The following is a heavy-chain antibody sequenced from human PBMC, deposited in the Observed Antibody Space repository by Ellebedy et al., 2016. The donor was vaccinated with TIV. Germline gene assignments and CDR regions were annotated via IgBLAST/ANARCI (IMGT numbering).Heavy chain of an antibody. CDR1: GDSISSSVYY. J-gene: IGHJ4*02. Sequence: MPSETLSLTCTVSGDSISSSVYYWGWIRQPPGKGLEWIGSFSQSGSTYYNPSLTSRVTISVDTSKNQFSLKLSSVTAADTAVYFCSGAYGRATPKYWGQGTLVTVSS. V-gene: IGHV4-39*07. D-gene: IGHD3-10*01. CDR2: FSQSGST. CDR3: SGAYGRATPKY.